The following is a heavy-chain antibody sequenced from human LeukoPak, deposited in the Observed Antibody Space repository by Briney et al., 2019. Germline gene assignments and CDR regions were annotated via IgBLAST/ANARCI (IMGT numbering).Heavy chain of an antibody. CDR2: INHSGST. CDR3: ARHRYCGGDCYGAFDI. Sequence: SETLSLTCAVYGGSFSGYYWSWIRQPPGKGLEWIGEINHSGSTNYNPSLKSRVTISVDTSKNQFSLKLSSVTAADTAVYYCARHRYCGGDCYGAFDIWGQGTMVTVSS. CDR1: GGSFSGYY. J-gene: IGHJ3*02. D-gene: IGHD2-21*01. V-gene: IGHV4-34*01.